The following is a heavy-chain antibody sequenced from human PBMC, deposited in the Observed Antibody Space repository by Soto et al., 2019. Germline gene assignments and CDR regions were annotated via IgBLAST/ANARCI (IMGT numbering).Heavy chain of an antibody. J-gene: IGHJ4*02. CDR2: ISAYNGNT. Sequence: ASVKVSCKASGYTFTSYGISWVRQAPGQGLEWMGWISAYNGNTNYAQKLQGRVTMTTDTSTSTAYMELRSLRSDDTAVYYCARVRDYYDSSGYYVDYWGQGTLVTLSS. CDR1: GYTFTSYG. V-gene: IGHV1-18*01. D-gene: IGHD3-22*01. CDR3: ARVRDYYDSSGYYVDY.